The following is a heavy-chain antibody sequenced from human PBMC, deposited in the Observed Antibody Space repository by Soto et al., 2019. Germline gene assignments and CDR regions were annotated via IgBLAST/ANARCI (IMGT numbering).Heavy chain of an antibody. CDR1: AFTFSNAW. J-gene: IGHJ6*02. D-gene: IGHD1-26*01. CDR2: IKIKTDCGTT. Sequence: PGGSLSFSCAASAFTFSNAWMSLVRQVPGKGLECVCGIKIKTDCGTTDYAAPVKGRFTISRDAAKNTLYLQTTSLKTEDTAVNYCAKDLIVVGPKARYYYYDGRDVWGQGTTVTVS. V-gene: IGHV3-15*01. CDR3: AKDLIVVGPKARYYYYDGRDV.